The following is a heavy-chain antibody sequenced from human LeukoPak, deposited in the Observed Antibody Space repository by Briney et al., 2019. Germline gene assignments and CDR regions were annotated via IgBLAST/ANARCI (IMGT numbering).Heavy chain of an antibody. CDR3: ARVQPYRRYCSGGSCERYYFDY. Sequence: ASVKVSCKASGYTFTRYYMHWVRQAPGQGLGWMGWINPNSGGTNYAQKFQGRVTMTRDTSISTAYMELSRLRSDDTAVYYCARVQPYRRYCSGGSCERYYFDYWGQGTLVTVSS. CDR2: INPNSGGT. J-gene: IGHJ4*02. D-gene: IGHD2-15*01. V-gene: IGHV1-2*02. CDR1: GYTFTRYY.